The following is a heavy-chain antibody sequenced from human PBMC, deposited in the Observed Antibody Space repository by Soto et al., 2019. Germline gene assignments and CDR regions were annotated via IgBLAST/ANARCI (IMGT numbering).Heavy chain of an antibody. Sequence: QVQLQESGPGLVKPSGTLSLTCAVSGGSISSDYWWTWVRQPPGKGLEWIAEMYHSGSTNYNPSLKSPVPITVDKAKTQLSPKLRSVTAAAPAVYYFARVLSSGWSRFDYWGQGTLVTVSS. D-gene: IGHD6-19*01. CDR1: GGSISSDYW. V-gene: IGHV4-4*02. CDR3: ARVLSSGWSRFDY. J-gene: IGHJ4*02. CDR2: MYHSGST.